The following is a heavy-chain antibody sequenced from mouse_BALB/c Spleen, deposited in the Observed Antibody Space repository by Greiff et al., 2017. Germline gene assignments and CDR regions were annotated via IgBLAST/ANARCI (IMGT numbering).Heavy chain of an antibody. D-gene: IGHD1-1*01. J-gene: IGHJ1*01. CDR3: ARWITTVVGYFDV. CDR2: INPSSGYT. V-gene: IGHV1-4*01. CDR1: GYTFTSYT. Sequence: VKLVESGAELARPGASVKMSCKASGYTFTSYTMHWVKQRPGQGLEWIGYINPSSGYTNYNQKFKDKATLTADKSSSTAYMQLSSLTSEDSAVYFCARWITTVVGYFDVWGAGTTVTVSS.